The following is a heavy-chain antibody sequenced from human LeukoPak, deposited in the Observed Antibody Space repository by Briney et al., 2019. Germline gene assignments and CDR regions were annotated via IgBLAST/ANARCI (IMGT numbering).Heavy chain of an antibody. CDR1: GFTFSDSW. CDR3: ARGRISLSYFDY. Sequence: GGSLRLSCVASGFTFSDSWMHWVRQAPGKGLVWVSRIDGGGSNTPYADFVKGRFTISRDNAESTLNLQMNSLRVEDTAVYYCARGRISLSYFDYWGQGVLVTVAS. CDR2: IDGGGSNT. V-gene: IGHV3-74*01. J-gene: IGHJ4*02. D-gene: IGHD2-15*01.